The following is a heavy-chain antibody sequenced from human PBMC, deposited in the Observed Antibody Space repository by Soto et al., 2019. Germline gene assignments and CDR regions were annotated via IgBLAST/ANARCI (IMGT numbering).Heavy chain of an antibody. D-gene: IGHD4-17*01. CDR2: ISYDGSNK. CDR3: AKDLATRAPGHDY. CDR1: GFTFSSYC. V-gene: IGHV3-30*18. J-gene: IGHJ4*02. Sequence: GGSPRLSFAASGFTFSSYCMHWVRQAPGKGLEWVAVISYDGSNKYYADSVKGRFTISRDNSKNTLYLQMNSLRAEDTAVYYCAKDLATRAPGHDYWGQGTLVTVSS.